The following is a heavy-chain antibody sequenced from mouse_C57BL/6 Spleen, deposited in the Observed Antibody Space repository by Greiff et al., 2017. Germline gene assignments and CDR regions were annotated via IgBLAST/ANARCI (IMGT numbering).Heavy chain of an antibody. CDR3: ERDDYDAGYYFDY. J-gene: IGHJ2*01. V-gene: IGHV1-78*01. D-gene: IGHD2-4*01. CDR2: IYPRDGST. CDR1: GYTFTDHT. Sequence: VQLQQSDAELVKPGASVKISCKVSGYTFTDHTIHWMKQRPEQGLEWIGYIYPRDGSTKYNEKFKGKATLTADKSSSTAYMQLNSLTSEDSAVYFCERDDYDAGYYFDYWGQGTTLTVSS.